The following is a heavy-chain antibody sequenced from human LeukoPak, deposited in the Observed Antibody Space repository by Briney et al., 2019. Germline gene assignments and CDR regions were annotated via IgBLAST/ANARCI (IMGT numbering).Heavy chain of an antibody. V-gene: IGHV3-48*04. CDR3: ARDLYYYDSSGYPPGY. CDR2: ISSSGSTI. Sequence: GGSLRLSCAGSRFIFSSYAMHWVRQAPGKGLEWVSYISSSGSTIYYADSVKGRFTISRDNTKNSLYLQMNSLRAEDTAVYYCARDLYYYDSSGYPPGYWGQGTLVTVSS. D-gene: IGHD3-22*01. CDR1: RFIFSSYA. J-gene: IGHJ4*02.